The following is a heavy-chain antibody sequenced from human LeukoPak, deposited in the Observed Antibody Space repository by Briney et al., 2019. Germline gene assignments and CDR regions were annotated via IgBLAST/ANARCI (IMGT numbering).Heavy chain of an antibody. CDR1: GFTFSSYV. Sequence: GGSLRLSCAASGFTFSSYVMSWARQAPGKGLEWVSDISGSVGTTNYADSVKGRFTISRGNSKNTLYLQMNSLRAEDTAVYYCARGHFGMDAWGHGTTVTVSS. CDR3: ARGHFGMDA. J-gene: IGHJ6*02. CDR2: ISGSVGTT. V-gene: IGHV3-23*01.